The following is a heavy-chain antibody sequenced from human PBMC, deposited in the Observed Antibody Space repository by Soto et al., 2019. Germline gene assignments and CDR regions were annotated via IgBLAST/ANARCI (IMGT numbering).Heavy chain of an antibody. D-gene: IGHD5-18*01. CDR2: IYYSGST. J-gene: IGHJ5*02. CDR3: ARGSGTAMVPYNWFDP. V-gene: IGHV4-30-4*01. CDR1: GGSISSGDYY. Sequence: TSETLSLTCTVSGGSISSGDYYWSWIRQPPGKGLEWIGYIYYSGSTYYNPSLKSRVTISVDTSKNQFSLKLSSVTAADTAVYYCARGSGTAMVPYNWFDPWGQGTLVTVS.